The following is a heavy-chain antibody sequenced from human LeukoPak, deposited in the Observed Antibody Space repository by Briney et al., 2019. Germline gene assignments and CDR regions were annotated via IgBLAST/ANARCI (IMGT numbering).Heavy chain of an antibody. V-gene: IGHV4-59*01. Sequence: PSETLSLTCTVSGGSISSYYWSWIRQPPGKGLEWIGYIYYSGSTNYNPSLKSRVTISVDTSKNQFSLKLSSVTAADTAVYYCANSGPGYFQHWGQGTLVTVSS. D-gene: IGHD2-15*01. J-gene: IGHJ1*01. CDR2: IYYSGST. CDR3: ANSGPGYFQH. CDR1: GGSISSYY.